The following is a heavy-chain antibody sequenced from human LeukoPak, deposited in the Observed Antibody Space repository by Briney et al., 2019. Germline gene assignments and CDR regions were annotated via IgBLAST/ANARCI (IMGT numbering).Heavy chain of an antibody. D-gene: IGHD4-11*01. V-gene: IGHV1-8*03. J-gene: IGHJ3*02. Sequence: ASVKVSCKASGYTFINYDINWVRQATGQGLEWMGWMNPNSGNTGYAQKFQGRVTITRNTSINTAYMELSSLSSEDTAIYYCARDYSNYVYAFDIWGQGTMVTVSS. CDR3: ARDYSNYVYAFDI. CDR1: GYTFINYD. CDR2: MNPNSGNT.